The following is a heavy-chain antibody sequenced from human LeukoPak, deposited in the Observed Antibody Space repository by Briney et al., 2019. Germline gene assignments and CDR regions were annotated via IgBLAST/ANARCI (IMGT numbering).Heavy chain of an antibody. J-gene: IGHJ6*04. CDR1: GYTFTSFW. CDR2: IYPGDSDT. CDR3: ARPYSSSSPGWVDV. Sequence: GESLKISCRGSGYTFTSFWIGWVRQMPGKGLEWMAIIYPGDSDTRYSPSFQGQITISADKSTSTAYLQWSSLKASDSAMYYCARPYSSSSPGWVDVWGKGTTVTVSS. V-gene: IGHV5-51*01. D-gene: IGHD6-6*01.